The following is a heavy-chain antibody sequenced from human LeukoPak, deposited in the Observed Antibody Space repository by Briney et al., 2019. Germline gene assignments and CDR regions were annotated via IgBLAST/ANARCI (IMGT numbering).Heavy chain of an antibody. J-gene: IGHJ4*02. CDR1: GFTFFAHA. CDR2: ISYDGSNK. CDR3: ARESGWAYFDY. V-gene: IGHV3-30*04. D-gene: IGHD5-24*01. Sequence: GGSLRLSCAASGFTFFAHAMHWVRQAPGKGLEWVAVISYDGSNKHYADSMTGRFTISRDNPKNTLYLQMNSLRVEDTAVYYCARESGWAYFDYWGQGSLVAVSS.